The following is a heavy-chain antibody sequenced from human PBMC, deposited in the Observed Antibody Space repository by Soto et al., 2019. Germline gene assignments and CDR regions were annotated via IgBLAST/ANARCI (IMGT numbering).Heavy chain of an antibody. V-gene: IGHV3-23*01. CDR1: GFTFSSYA. Sequence: GGSLRLSCAPSGFTFSSYAMSWVRQAPGKGLEWVSAISGGATSTYYADIVKGRFTISRDNSKNPLSLQMNGLRVEDTALYYCAKGPTLVFPQLGNWGPGTLVTVSS. CDR2: ISGGATST. D-gene: IGHD2-2*01. J-gene: IGHJ4*02. CDR3: AKGPTLVFPQLGN.